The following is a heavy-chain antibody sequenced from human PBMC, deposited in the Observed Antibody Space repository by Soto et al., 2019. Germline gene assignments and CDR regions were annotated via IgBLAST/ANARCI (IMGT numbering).Heavy chain of an antibody. D-gene: IGHD2-15*01. V-gene: IGHV1-69*01. J-gene: IGHJ4*02. Sequence: QVQLVQSGAEVKKLGSSVKVSCKASGGTFSTYGITWVRQAPGQGLEWMGRILPIFDTTIYAQKFQGRVTITADXSXXXXXXXXXXXXXXXXXXXXXXXXXXXXRHCSSGNCYPMSDWGQGIPVTVAS. CDR2: ILPIFDTT. CDR1: GGTFSTYG. CDR3: XXXXXXXRHCSSGNCYPMSD.